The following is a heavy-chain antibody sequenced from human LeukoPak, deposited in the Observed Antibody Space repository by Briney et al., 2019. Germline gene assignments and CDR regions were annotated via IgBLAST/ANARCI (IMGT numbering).Heavy chain of an antibody. CDR3: ASSLRTHYYYYMDV. D-gene: IGHD1-1*01. CDR2: IYTSGST. CDR1: GGSISSYY. V-gene: IGHV4-4*09. Sequence: SETLSLTCTVSGGSISSYYWSWIRQPPGKGLEWIGYIYTSGSTNYNPFLKSRVTISVDTSKNQFSLKLSSVTAADTAVYYCASSLRTHYYYYMDVWGKGTTVTVSS. J-gene: IGHJ6*03.